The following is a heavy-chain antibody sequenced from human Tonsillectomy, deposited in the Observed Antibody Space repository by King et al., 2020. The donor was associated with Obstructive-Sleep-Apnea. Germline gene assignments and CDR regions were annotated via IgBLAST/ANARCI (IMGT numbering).Heavy chain of an antibody. D-gene: IGHD2-21*02. CDR1: GFTFRSYA. J-gene: IGHJ4*02. V-gene: IGHV3-64D*09. CDR3: VIIPAKCGGDCLNLPDY. CDR2: ISSNGGST. Sequence: EVQLVESGGGLVQPGGSLRLSCSASGFTFRSYAFHWVRQAPGKGLEYVSAISSNGGSTEYADSVKGRFTISRDNSKNTLYLQMSSLRAEDTAVYYCVIIPAKCGGDCLNLPDYWGQGTLVTVSS.